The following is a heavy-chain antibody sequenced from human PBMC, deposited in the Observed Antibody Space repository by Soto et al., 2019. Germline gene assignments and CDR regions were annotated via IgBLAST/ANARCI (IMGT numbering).Heavy chain of an antibody. Sequence: VQLVESGGGVVQPGRSLRLSCAASGFTFSSYAMHWVRQAPGKGLEWVAVISYDGSNKYYADSVKGRFTISRDNSKNTLYLQMNSLRAEDTAVYYCAKAMNGWFFDYWGQGTLVTVSS. CDR2: ISYDGSNK. D-gene: IGHD6-19*01. CDR3: AKAMNGWFFDY. J-gene: IGHJ4*02. CDR1: GFTFSSYA. V-gene: IGHV3-30*18.